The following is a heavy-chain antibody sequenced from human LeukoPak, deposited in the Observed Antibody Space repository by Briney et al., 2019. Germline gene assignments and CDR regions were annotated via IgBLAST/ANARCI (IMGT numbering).Heavy chain of an antibody. J-gene: IGHJ4*02. CDR1: GFTFSSYA. V-gene: IGHV3-30-3*01. CDR2: ISYDGSNK. Sequence: GGSLRLSCAASGFTFSSYAMHWVRQAPGKGLEWVAVISYDGSNKYYTDSVKGRFTISRDNSKNTLYLQMNSLRAEDTAVYYCAKVKAHYYDSSGYYSYWGQGTLVTVSS. CDR3: AKVKAHYYDSSGYYSY. D-gene: IGHD3-22*01.